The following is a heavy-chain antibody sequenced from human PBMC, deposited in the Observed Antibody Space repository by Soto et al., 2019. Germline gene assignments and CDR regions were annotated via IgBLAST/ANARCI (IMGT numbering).Heavy chain of an antibody. J-gene: IGHJ4*02. D-gene: IGHD3-22*01. Sequence: QVQLQESGPGLVKPSETLSLTCTVAGGSVSSGSYYWTWIRQPPGKGLEWIGYIYYSGSTSYNPSLKSRFTMSIDTSKNDFSLKLSSVTAADTAVYYCTRFNYDSNSPYRNFDYWGQGTLVTVSS. CDR3: TRFNYDSNSPYRNFDY. CDR1: GGSVSSGSYY. CDR2: IYYSGST. V-gene: IGHV4-61*03.